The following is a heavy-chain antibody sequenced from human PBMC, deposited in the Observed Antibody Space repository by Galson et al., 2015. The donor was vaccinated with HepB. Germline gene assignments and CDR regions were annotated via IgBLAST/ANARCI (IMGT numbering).Heavy chain of an antibody. V-gene: IGHV3-23*01. CDR1: GFTFSTHA. CDR3: AQGYGLCES. CDR2: ISGGGTST. Sequence: SLRLSCAASGFTFSTHAMTWVRQVPGKGLEWLSTISGGGTSTYYTDSVKGRLTISRDNSKNTLYLQMRRLRAEDAAVYYCAQGYGLCESWGQGTLVTVSS. D-gene: IGHD4-17*01. J-gene: IGHJ5*02.